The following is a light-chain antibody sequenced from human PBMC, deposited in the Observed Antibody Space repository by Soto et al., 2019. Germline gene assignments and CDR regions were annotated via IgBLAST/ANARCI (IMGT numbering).Light chain of an antibody. Sequence: DILMTQSPLSLSVTPGQPASISCKSSQSLLQSGGKTYLFWLLQKPGQPPQLLIYEVSKRFSGVPERFSGSGSGTEFTLKISRVEAEDVGVYYCMQTIQLPITFGQGTRLDI. CDR3: MQTIQLPIT. CDR2: EVS. CDR1: QSLLQSGGKTY. V-gene: IGKV2D-29*01. J-gene: IGKJ5*01.